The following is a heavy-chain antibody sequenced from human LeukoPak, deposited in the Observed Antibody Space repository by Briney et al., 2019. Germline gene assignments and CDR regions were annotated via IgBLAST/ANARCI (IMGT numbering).Heavy chain of an antibody. J-gene: IGHJ4*02. CDR2: IYYSGST. Sequence: ETLSLTCTFSVGSISSYYWSWIRHPPGKGLERMGYIYYSGSTNYNPSTQSRVTISVDTSKNHFSLKLSAVTASDRAVYYCARHGASGNDFDYWGQGTLVTVFS. V-gene: IGHV4-59*08. D-gene: IGHD4-23*01. CDR1: VGSISSYY. CDR3: ARHGASGNDFDY.